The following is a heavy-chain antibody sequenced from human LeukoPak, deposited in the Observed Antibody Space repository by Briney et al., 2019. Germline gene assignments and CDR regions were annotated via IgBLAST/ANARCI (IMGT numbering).Heavy chain of an antibody. J-gene: IGHJ4*02. CDR1: GFTLSSYA. CDR3: AKGKTGAGTGGHNFDY. V-gene: IGHV3-23*01. D-gene: IGHD6-19*01. CDR2: ISDSGGST. Sequence: GGSLRLSCAASGFTLSSYAMSWVRQAPGKGLKWVSAISDSGGSTYYADSVKGRFTISRDNSKNTLYLQMNSLRAEDTAVYYCAKGKTGAGTGGHNFDYWGQGTLVTISS.